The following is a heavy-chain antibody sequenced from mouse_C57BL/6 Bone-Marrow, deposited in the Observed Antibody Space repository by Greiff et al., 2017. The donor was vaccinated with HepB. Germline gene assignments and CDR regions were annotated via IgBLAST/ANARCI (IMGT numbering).Heavy chain of an antibody. CDR2: IYPRSGNT. V-gene: IGHV1-81*01. D-gene: IGHD2-2*01. CDR3: AEGYGFAY. CDR1: GYTFTSYG. Sequence: QVQLKESGAELARPGASVKLSCKASGYTFTSYGISWVKQRTGQGLEWIGEIYPRSGNTYYNEKFKGKATLTADKSSSTAYMELRSLTSEDSAVYFCAEGYGFAYWGQGTLVTVSA. J-gene: IGHJ3*01.